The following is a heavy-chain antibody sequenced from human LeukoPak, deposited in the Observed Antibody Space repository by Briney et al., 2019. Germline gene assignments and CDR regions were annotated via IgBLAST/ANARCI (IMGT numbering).Heavy chain of an antibody. J-gene: IGHJ4*02. V-gene: IGHV3-23*01. CDR3: AKDYYDSSGYSDY. CDR2: ISSTDAGT. CDR1: GFSLSSYA. Sequence: GGSLRLSCAASGFSLSSYAMSWVRQAPGKGLEWVSAISSTDAGTYHADSVKGRFTISRDNSKNTLYLQMNSLRAEDTAVYYCAKDYYDSSGYSDYWGQGTLVTVSS. D-gene: IGHD3-22*01.